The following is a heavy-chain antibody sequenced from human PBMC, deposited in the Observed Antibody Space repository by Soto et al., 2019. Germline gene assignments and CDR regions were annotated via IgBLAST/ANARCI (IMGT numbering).Heavy chain of an antibody. CDR1: GYTFTSNG. J-gene: IGHJ4*02. D-gene: IGHD3-10*01. V-gene: IGHV1-18*01. Sequence: ASVKVSCKASGYTFTSNGISWVRQAPGQGLEWMGWISTYRGNTNYAQKLLDRVTMTTDTSTDTAYVELGSLRSDDTAVYYCARDQNYRFDSWGQGTLVTVSS. CDR3: ARDQNYRFDS. CDR2: ISTYRGNT.